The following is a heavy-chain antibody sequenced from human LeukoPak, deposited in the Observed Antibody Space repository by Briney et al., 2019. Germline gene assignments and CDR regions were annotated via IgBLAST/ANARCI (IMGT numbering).Heavy chain of an antibody. V-gene: IGHV3-48*03. CDR3: ARDWGYCSSTSCSSLVY. CDR1: GFTFSSYE. D-gene: IGHD2-2*01. Sequence: AGGSLRLSCAASGFTFSSYEMNWVRQAPGKGLEWVSYISSSGSTIYYADSVKGRFTISRDNAKNSLYLQMNSLRAEDTAVYYCARDWGYCSSTSCSSLVYWGQGTLVTVSS. J-gene: IGHJ4*02. CDR2: ISSSGSTI.